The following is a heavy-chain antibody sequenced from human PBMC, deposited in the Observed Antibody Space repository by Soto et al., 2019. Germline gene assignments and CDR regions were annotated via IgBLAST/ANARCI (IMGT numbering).Heavy chain of an antibody. V-gene: IGHV1-69*13. Sequence: ASVKVSCKASGGTFSSYAISWVRQAPGQGLEWMGGIIPIFGTANYAQKFQGRVTITADESTSTAYMELSSLRSEDTAVYYCARVGGHEVYSSSPGYYYYGMDVWGQGTTVTVSS. CDR3: ARVGGHEVYSSSPGYYYYGMDV. CDR1: GGTFSSYA. D-gene: IGHD6-6*01. J-gene: IGHJ6*02. CDR2: IIPIFGTA.